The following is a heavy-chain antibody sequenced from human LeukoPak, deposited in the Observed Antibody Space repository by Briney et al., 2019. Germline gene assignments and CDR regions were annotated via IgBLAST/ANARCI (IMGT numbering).Heavy chain of an antibody. J-gene: IGHJ4*02. Sequence: PGGSLRLSCAASGVPFSSYAMNWVRQAPGKGLEWVSSISRTSGNIYYADSVKGRFTISRDNAKNSLYLQMNSLRAEDTAVYYCATEFLGAVAETGDYWGQGTLVTVSS. CDR2: ISRTSGNI. CDR3: ATEFLGAVAETGDY. V-gene: IGHV3-21*01. CDR1: GVPFSSYA. D-gene: IGHD6-19*01.